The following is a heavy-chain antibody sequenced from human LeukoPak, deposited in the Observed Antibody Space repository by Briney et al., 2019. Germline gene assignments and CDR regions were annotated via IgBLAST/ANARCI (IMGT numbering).Heavy chain of an antibody. CDR3: ARDWGSTGYDLYDS. CDR1: GFTFSSYA. D-gene: IGHD5-12*01. CDR2: ISYDGSNK. J-gene: IGHJ4*02. Sequence: GGSLRLSCAASGFTFSSYAMQWVRQAPGKGLEWVAVISYDGSNKYYADSVKGRFTISRDNAKNSLDLQMDSLRAEDTAVYYCARDWGSTGYDLYDSWGQGTLVTVSS. V-gene: IGHV3-30*04.